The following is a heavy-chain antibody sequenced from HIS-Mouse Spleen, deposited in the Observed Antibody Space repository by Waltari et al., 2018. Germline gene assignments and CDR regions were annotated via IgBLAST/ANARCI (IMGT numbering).Heavy chain of an antibody. V-gene: IGHV4-39*07. CDR1: GGSISSSSYS. Sequence: QLQLQEAGPGLVKPSATLSLTCTVSGGSISSSSYSGGRIRQPPGKGLEWIGSIYCSGSTYYNPSLKSRVTISVDTSKNQFSLKLSSVTAADTAVYYCAREIPYSSSWYDWYFDLWGRGTLVTVSS. CDR2: IYCSGST. D-gene: IGHD6-13*01. CDR3: AREIPYSSSWYDWYFDL. J-gene: IGHJ2*01.